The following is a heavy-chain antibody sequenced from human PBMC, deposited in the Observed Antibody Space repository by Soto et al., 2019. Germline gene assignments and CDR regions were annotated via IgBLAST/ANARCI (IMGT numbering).Heavy chain of an antibody. D-gene: IGHD1-26*01. J-gene: IGHJ3*02. CDR1: GYTFTSYG. CDR2: ISAYNGNT. Sequence: ASVKVSCKASGYTFTSYGISWVRQAPGQGLEWMGWISAYNGNTNYAQKLQGRVTMTTDTSTSTAYMELRSLRSDDTAVYYCASDWELGRIVGATAFDIWGQGTMVTVSS. V-gene: IGHV1-18*01. CDR3: ASDWELGRIVGATAFDI.